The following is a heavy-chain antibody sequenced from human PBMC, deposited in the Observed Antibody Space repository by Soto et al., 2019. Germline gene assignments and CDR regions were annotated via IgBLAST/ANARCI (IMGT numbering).Heavy chain of an antibody. CDR2: ISYDGSNK. J-gene: IGHJ5*02. V-gene: IGHV3-30*03. Sequence: WGSLSLSYAASCFPFSSYGMHWVRQAPGKGLEWVAVISYDGSNKYYADSVKGRFTISRDNSKNTLYLQMNSLRAEDTAVYYCARYYDSSGYYILWFDP. CDR3: ARYYDSSGYYILWFDP. CDR1: CFPFSSYG. D-gene: IGHD3-22*01.